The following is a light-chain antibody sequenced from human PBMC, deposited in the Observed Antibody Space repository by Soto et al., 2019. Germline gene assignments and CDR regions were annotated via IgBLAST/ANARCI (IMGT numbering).Light chain of an antibody. CDR2: GAS. V-gene: IGKV3-20*01. Sequence: PGERATLSCRASETISSHYIAWYQQKPGQAPRLLIFGASTRATGIPDRFSGSWSGTDFTLTISRLEPEDFAVYYCHHFGDSPFTFGPWTKMDIK. J-gene: IGKJ3*01. CDR3: HHFGDSPFT. CDR1: ETISSHY.